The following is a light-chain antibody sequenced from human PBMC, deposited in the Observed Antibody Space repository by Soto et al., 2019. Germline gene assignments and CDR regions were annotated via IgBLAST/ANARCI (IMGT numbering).Light chain of an antibody. CDR1: RSLDSGQ. V-gene: IGKV3-20*01. Sequence: EIVLTQSPGTLSLSPGQSATLSCRASRSLDSGQLAWYQQKVGRAPRLLIHDAFIRATGIPDRFSGSGSGTDSTLTIARLEPEDFAVYYCQQYGGSPRTFGQGTRLEIK. CDR3: QQYGGSPRT. CDR2: DAF. J-gene: IGKJ5*01.